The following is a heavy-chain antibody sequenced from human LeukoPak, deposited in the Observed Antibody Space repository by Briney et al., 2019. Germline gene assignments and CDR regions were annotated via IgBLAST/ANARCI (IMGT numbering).Heavy chain of an antibody. CDR1: GFTFSNYA. CDR3: VRDPDALDF. J-gene: IGHJ4*02. V-gene: IGHV3-48*02. Sequence: GGSLRLSCAASGFTFSNYAMSWVRQAPGKGLEWVSYIRSSGSPTYYADSVKGRFTISRDNAKNSLYLQMNSLRDEDTAVYYCVRDPDALDFWGQGTPVTVSS. CDR2: IRSSGSPT.